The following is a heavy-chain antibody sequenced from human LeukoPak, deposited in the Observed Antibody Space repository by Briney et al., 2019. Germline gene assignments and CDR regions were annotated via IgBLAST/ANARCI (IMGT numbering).Heavy chain of an antibody. J-gene: IGHJ3*02. CDR3: ARTHGSPGAFDI. V-gene: IGHV4-59*08. Sequence: SETLSLTCTVSGGSISSYYGSWIRQPPGRGLGWIGYIYYSGSNNYNPSLKSRVTISVDTSKNQFSLKLSSVTAADTAVYYCARTHGSPGAFDIWGQGTMVTVSS. CDR1: GGSISSYY. CDR2: IYYSGSN. D-gene: IGHD1-26*01.